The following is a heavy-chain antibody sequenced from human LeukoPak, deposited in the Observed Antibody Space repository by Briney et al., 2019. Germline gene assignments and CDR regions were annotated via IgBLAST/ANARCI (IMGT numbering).Heavy chain of an antibody. D-gene: IGHD3-10*01. J-gene: IGHJ4*02. Sequence: ASVKVSCKASGYRFSDYYMHWVRQGPGQGLEWMGWVNSNSGGTHFAQQFQGRVTMTRDTSISTAYMELSRLRSDDTAVYYCARDSGREVDGSGTHYKANYWGQGTLVTVSS. V-gene: IGHV1-2*02. CDR1: GYRFSDYY. CDR3: ARDSGREVDGSGTHYKANY. CDR2: VNSNSGGT.